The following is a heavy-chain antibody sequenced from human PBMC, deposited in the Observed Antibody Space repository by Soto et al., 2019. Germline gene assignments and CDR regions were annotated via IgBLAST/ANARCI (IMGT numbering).Heavy chain of an antibody. V-gene: IGHV1-24*01. J-gene: IGHJ6*02. CDR2: FDPEDGET. CDR3: ARAVEGYYGSGSYKDYYYYGMDV. CDR1: GYTLTELS. D-gene: IGHD3-10*01. Sequence: ASVKVSCKVSGYTLTELSMHWVRQAPGKGLEWMGGFDPEDGETIYAQKFQGRVTMTEDTSTDTAYMELSSLRSEDTAVYYCARAVEGYYGSGSYKDYYYYGMDVWGQGTTVTVS.